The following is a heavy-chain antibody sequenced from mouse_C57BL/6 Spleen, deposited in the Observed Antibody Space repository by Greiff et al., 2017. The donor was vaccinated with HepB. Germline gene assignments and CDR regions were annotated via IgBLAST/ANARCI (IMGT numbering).Heavy chain of an antibody. CDR1: GYTFTSYW. D-gene: IGHD1-1*01. Sequence: QVQLQQPGTELVKPGASVKLSCKASGYTFTSYWMHWVKQRPGQGLEWIGNINPSNGGTNYNEKFKSKATLTVDKSSSTAYMQLSSLTSEDSAVYYCARIWEDYYGSSPSWYFDVWGTGTTVTVSS. CDR3: ARIWEDYYGSSPSWYFDV. CDR2: INPSNGGT. V-gene: IGHV1-53*01. J-gene: IGHJ1*03.